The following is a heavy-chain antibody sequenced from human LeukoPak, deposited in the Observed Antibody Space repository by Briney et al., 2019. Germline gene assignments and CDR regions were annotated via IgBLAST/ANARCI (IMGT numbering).Heavy chain of an antibody. D-gene: IGHD5-12*01. J-gene: IGHJ5*02. CDR1: GYSIGRDYY. CDR2: IFHTGRT. CDR3: ARDGGYPTNDEGFDP. Sequence: NASETLSLTCKVSGYSIGRDYYWAWLRQPPGKGLEWIGSIFHTGRTVYNPSYESRLTIPMDTSKNEFLLRLNSVTAADTAVYFCARDGGYPTNDEGFDPWGLGTLVTVSS. V-gene: IGHV4-38-2*02.